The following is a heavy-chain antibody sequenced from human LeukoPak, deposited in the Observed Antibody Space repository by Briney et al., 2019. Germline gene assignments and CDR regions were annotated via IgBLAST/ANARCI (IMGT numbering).Heavy chain of an antibody. V-gene: IGHV3-23*01. CDR1: GFTFSSYG. J-gene: IGHJ4*02. CDR3: AKDGSIVYSYTYLDY. Sequence: GGSLRLSCAASGFTFSSYGMSWVRQAPGRGLEWVSSISGSGDRTHHADPVKGRFTISRDNSKNTLDLQMNSLRAEDTAVYYCAKDGSIVYSYTYLDYWGQGTLVTVSS. CDR2: ISGSGDRT. D-gene: IGHD3-16*01.